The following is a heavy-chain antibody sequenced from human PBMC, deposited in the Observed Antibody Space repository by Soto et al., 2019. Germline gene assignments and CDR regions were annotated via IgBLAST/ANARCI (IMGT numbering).Heavy chain of an antibody. J-gene: IGHJ3*02. V-gene: IGHV1-3*01. D-gene: IGHD3-9*01. CDR2: INAGNGNT. CDR1: GYTFTSYA. Sequence: ASVKVSCKASGYTFTSYAMHWVRQAPGQRLEWMGWINAGNGNTKYSQKFQGRVTITRDTSTTTGYMELRGLRSDDTAVYYCAIQLTDTLDIWGQGTMVTVSS. CDR3: AIQLTDTLDI.